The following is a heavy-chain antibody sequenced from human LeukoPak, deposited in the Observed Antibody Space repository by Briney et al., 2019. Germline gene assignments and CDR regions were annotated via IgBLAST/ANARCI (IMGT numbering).Heavy chain of an antibody. CDR1: GGSISSYY. V-gene: IGHV4-59*01. J-gene: IGHJ2*01. D-gene: IGHD4-17*01. CDR2: IYYSGST. CDR3: ARAHYGDYGLGWYFDL. Sequence: SETLSLTCTVSGGSISSYYWSWIRQPPGKGLEWIGYIYYSGSTNYNPSLKSRVTISVDTSKNQFSLKLSSVTAADTAVYYCARAHYGDYGLGWYFDLWGRGTLVTVSS.